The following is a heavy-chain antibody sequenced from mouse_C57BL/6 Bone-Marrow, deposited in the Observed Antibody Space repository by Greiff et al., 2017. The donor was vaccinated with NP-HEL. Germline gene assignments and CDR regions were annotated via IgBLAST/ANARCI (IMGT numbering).Heavy chain of an antibody. CDR2: IDPETGGT. CDR1: GYTFTDYE. CDR3: TRDYYGTLHFDY. Sequence: QVQLQQSGAELVRPGASVTLSCKASGYTFTDYEMHWVKQTPVHGLEWIGAIDPETGGTAYNQKFKGKAILTADKSSSTAYMELRSLTSEASAVYYCTRDYYGTLHFDYWGQGTTLTVSS. J-gene: IGHJ2*01. D-gene: IGHD1-1*02. V-gene: IGHV1-15*01.